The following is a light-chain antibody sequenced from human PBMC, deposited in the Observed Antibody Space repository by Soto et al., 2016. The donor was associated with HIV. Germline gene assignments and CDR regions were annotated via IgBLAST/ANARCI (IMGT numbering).Light chain of an antibody. V-gene: IGKV1-5*03. Sequence: DIQMTQSPSTLSASVGDRVTITCRASQSINSWLAWYQQKAGKAPKLLIYKASSLESGVPSRFSGSGSGTEFTLTISSLQPDDFATYYCQQYDSSWTFGQG. J-gene: IGKJ1*01. CDR2: KAS. CDR3: QQYDSSWT. CDR1: QSINSW.